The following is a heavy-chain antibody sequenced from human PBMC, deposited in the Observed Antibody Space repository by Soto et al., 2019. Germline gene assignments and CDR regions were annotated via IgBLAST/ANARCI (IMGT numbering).Heavy chain of an antibody. Sequence: ASAKVSCKASGYTFTSYGLSWVRQAPGQGLEWMGWISAYNGNTNYAQKLQGRVAMTTDTSTSTAYMELRSLRSDDTAVYYCARERDKDYYYYYMDVWGKGTTVTVSS. CDR2: ISAYNGNT. V-gene: IGHV1-18*01. CDR3: ARERDKDYYYYYMDV. CDR1: GYTFTSYG. J-gene: IGHJ6*03.